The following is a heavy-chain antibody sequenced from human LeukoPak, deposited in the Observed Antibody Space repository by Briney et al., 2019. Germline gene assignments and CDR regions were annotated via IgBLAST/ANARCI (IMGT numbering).Heavy chain of an antibody. CDR3: ARSGPAAGRPDAFDI. D-gene: IGHD2-2*01. CDR1: GGSISSSSFY. CDR2: IYYSGIT. Sequence: SETLSLTCTLSGGSISSSSFYWGWIRQPPGEGLECIGTIYYSGITFYNSSLKSRVTISVDMSKNQFSLKLSSVTAADTAVYFCARSGPAAGRPDAFDIWGQGTMVTVSS. V-gene: IGHV4-39*07. J-gene: IGHJ3*02.